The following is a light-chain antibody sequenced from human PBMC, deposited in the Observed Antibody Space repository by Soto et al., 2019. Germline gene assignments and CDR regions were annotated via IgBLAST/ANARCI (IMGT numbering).Light chain of an antibody. Sequence: EIVMTQSPSTLSGSAGERVTLSCRASQNIRSDLAWYQQKPVQSPRLLMYCASIRATRIPARFSSTGSGTDFTLTISSMQSEDLALYYCHQYINWTFGQGTKVDI. CDR3: HQYINWT. CDR2: CAS. V-gene: IGKV3-15*01. J-gene: IGKJ1*01. CDR1: QNIRSD.